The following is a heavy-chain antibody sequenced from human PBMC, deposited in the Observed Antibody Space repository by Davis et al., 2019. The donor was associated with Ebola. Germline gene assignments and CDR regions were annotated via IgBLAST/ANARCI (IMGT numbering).Heavy chain of an antibody. CDR2: IKQDGSEK. J-gene: IGHJ6*02. CDR1: GFTFSSYW. V-gene: IGHV3-7*03. CDR3: ARDRCSSTSCPLVYYYYYGMDV. Sequence: GGSLRLSCAASGFTFSSYWMSWVRQAPGKGLEWVANIKQDGSEKYYVDSVKGRFTISRDNAKNSLYLQMNSLRAEDTAVYYCARDRCSSTSCPLVYYYYYGMDVWGQGTTVTVSS. D-gene: IGHD2-2*01.